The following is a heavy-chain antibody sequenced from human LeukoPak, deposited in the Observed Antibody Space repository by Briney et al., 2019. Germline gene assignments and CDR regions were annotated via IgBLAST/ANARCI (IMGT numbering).Heavy chain of an antibody. CDR1: GFTFDDYA. CDR3: AKDYCSSTSCYFDY. D-gene: IGHD2-2*01. J-gene: IGHJ4*02. Sequence: PGGSLGLSCAASGFTFDDYAMHWVRQAPGKGLEWVSLISWDGGSTYYADSVKGRFTISRDNSKNSLYLQMNSLRAEDTALYYCAKDYCSSTSCYFDYWGQGTLVTVSS. CDR2: ISWDGGST. V-gene: IGHV3-43D*04.